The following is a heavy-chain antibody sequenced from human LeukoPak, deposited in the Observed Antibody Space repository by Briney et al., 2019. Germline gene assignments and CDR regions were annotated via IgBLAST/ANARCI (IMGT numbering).Heavy chain of an antibody. CDR3: AILRGAFDY. D-gene: IGHD4/OR15-4a*01. J-gene: IGHJ4*02. CDR1: GYTFTNYY. V-gene: IGHV1-46*01. CDR2: INPSGVST. Sequence: AASVKVSCKASGYTFTNYYMHWGRQAPGQGLEWMGTINPSGVSTSYAQKFQVRGTMTRGTSTSRVYMELSSLRSEDTAVYYCAILRGAFDYWGKGTLVTVSS.